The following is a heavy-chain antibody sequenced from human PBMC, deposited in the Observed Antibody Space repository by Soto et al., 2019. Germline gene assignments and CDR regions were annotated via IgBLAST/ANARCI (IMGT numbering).Heavy chain of an antibody. D-gene: IGHD3-16*01. V-gene: IGHV1-8*01. CDR1: GYTFSDYD. Sequence: QVQLVQSGAEVKKPGDSVKVSCKASGYTFSDYDINWVRQAAGQGLEWMGWMNPYSGNTDYAQKFQGRVTMTTDTSITTAYLELSSLTFEDTAIYYCARGRFRRTWFDPWGQGTLVTVSS. CDR3: ARGRFRRTWFDP. J-gene: IGHJ5*02. CDR2: MNPYSGNT.